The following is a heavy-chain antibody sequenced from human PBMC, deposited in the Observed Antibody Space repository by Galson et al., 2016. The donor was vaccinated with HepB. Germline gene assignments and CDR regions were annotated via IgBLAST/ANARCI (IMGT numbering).Heavy chain of an antibody. V-gene: IGHV4-59*01. D-gene: IGHD3/OR15-3a*01. Sequence: SETLSLTCTVSGGSIGNDYWSWIRQPPGKGLEWIGNIYYTGSTHKNPSLKSRLTISVDTSKNQFSLNLSSVTAADTAVYYCVRNDFWVGLDVWGQGTTVTVSS. CDR2: IYYTGST. CDR3: VRNDFWVGLDV. J-gene: IGHJ6*02. CDR1: GGSIGNDY.